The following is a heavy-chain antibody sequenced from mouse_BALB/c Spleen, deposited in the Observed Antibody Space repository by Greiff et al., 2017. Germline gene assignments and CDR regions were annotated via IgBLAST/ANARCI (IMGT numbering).Heavy chain of an antibody. D-gene: IGHD1-1*01. CDR3: ARRGYYGSSYWYFDV. V-gene: IGHV5-4*02. CDR2: ISDGGSYT. CDR1: GFTFSDYY. Sequence: EVKLMESGGGLVKPGGSLKLSCAASGFTFSDYYMYWVRQTPEKRLEWVATISDGGSYTYYPDSVKGRFTISRDNAKNNLYLQMSSLKSEDTAMYYCARRGYYGSSYWYFDVWGAGTTVTVSS. J-gene: IGHJ1*01.